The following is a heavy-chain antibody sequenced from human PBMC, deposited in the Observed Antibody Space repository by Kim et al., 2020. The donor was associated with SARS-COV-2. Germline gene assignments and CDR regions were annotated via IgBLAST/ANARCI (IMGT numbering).Heavy chain of an antibody. CDR3: ARDQPGYSSSWYGDWYFDL. Sequence: SETLSLTCTVSGGSISSGGYYWSWIRQHPGKGLEWIGYIYYSGSTYYNPSLKSRVTISVDTSKNQFSLKLSSVTAADTAVYYCARDQPGYSSSWYGDWYFDLWGRGTLVTVSS. CDR1: GGSISSGGYY. V-gene: IGHV4-31*03. J-gene: IGHJ2*01. D-gene: IGHD6-13*01. CDR2: IYYSGST.